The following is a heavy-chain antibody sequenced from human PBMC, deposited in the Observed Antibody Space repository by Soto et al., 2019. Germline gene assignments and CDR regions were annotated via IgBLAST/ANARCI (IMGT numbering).Heavy chain of an antibody. D-gene: IGHD2-2*01. CDR1: GGSFSGYY. V-gene: IGHV4-34*01. Sequence: SESLSLTCAVYGGSFSGYYWTWIRQPPGKGQEWIGEINHSGSTNYNPSLKSRVTISVDTSKNQFSLKLSSVTAADTAVYFCARDSAEHIYYYYHGMDVWGQGTTVTVSS. CDR3: ARDSAEHIYYYYHGMDV. J-gene: IGHJ6*02. CDR2: INHSGST.